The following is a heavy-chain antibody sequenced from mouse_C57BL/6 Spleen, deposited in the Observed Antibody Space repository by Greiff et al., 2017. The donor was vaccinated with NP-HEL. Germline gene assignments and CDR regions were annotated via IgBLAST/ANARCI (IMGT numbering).Heavy chain of an antibody. J-gene: IGHJ4*01. CDR2: IWRGGST. CDR3: AKNPPDYYGSSYAMDY. Sequence: VQLQQSGPGLVQPSQSLSITCTVSGFSLTSYGVHWVRQSPGKGLEWLGVIWRGGSTDYNAAFMSRLSITKDNSKSQVFFKMNSLQADDTAIYYCAKNPPDYYGSSYAMDYWGQGTSVTVSS. D-gene: IGHD1-1*01. V-gene: IGHV2-5*01. CDR1: GFSLTSYG.